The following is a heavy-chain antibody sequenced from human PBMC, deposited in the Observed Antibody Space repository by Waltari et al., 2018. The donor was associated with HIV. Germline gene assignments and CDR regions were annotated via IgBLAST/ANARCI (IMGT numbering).Heavy chain of an antibody. J-gene: IGHJ4*02. CDR2: ISSSSSYI. CDR3: ASQTACGGDCYSFGY. Sequence: EVQLVESGGGLVKPGGSLRLSCAASGFTFSSYSMNWVRQAPGKGLEWVSSISSSSSYIYYADSVKGRFTISRDNAKNSLYLQMNSLRAEDTAVYYCASQTACGGDCYSFGYWGQGTLVTVSS. CDR1: GFTFSSYS. V-gene: IGHV3-21*01. D-gene: IGHD2-21*02.